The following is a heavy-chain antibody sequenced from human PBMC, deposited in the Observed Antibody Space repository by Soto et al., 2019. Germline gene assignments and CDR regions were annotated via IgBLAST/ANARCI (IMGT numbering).Heavy chain of an antibody. V-gene: IGHV1-2*04. D-gene: IGHD4-17*01. CDR1: AYTFTGYY. J-gene: IGHJ6*02. CDR3: AREPSMSVTLESRTYGMDV. Sequence: ASVKVSCKASAYTFTGYYMHWVRQAPGQGLEWMGWINPNSGGTNYAQKFQGWVTMTRDTSISTAYMELSRLRSDDTAVYYCAREPSMSVTLESRTYGMDVWGQGTTVTVSS. CDR2: INPNSGGT.